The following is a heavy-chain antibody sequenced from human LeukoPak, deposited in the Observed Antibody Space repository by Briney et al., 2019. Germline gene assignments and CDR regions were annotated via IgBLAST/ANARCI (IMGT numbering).Heavy chain of an antibody. CDR3: ARLGLEVGGPNWFDP. CDR2: IKRDGSQK. CDR1: GFSFSSNW. V-gene: IGHV3-7*01. J-gene: IGHJ5*02. Sequence: GGSLRLSCAAPGFSFSSNWMGWVRQAPGKGLEWVAHIKRDGSQKYYLDSVKGRFTISRDDAKNSLYLQMNSLRVEDTAVYYCARLGLEVGGPNWFDPWGQGTLVTVSS. D-gene: IGHD1-1*01.